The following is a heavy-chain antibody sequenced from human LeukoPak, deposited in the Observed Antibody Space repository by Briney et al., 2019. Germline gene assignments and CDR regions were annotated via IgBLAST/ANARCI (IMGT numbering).Heavy chain of an antibody. CDR1: GYTFTSYY. CDR3: ARGSIVGAKTLGFGAFDI. J-gene: IGHJ3*02. D-gene: IGHD1-26*01. CDR2: INPSGGST. V-gene: IGHV1-46*01. Sequence: AASVKVSCKASGYTFTSYYMHWVRQAPGQGLEWMGIINPSGGSTSYAQKFQGRVTMTRDTSTSTVYMELSSLRSEDTAVYYCARGSIVGAKTLGFGAFDIWGQGTMVTVSS.